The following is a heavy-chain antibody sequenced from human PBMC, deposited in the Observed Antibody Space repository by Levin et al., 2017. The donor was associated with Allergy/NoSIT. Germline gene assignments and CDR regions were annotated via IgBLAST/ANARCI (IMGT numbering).Heavy chain of an antibody. D-gene: IGHD3-10*01. Sequence: PGGSLRLSCAASGFTFSSYGMHWVRQAPGKGLEWVAVIWYDGSNKYYADSVKGRFTISRDNSKNTLYLQMNSLRAEDTAVYYCARDLFGGAFDIWGQGTMVTVSS. CDR3: ARDLFGGAFDI. CDR1: GFTFSSYG. CDR2: IWYDGSNK. V-gene: IGHV3-33*01. J-gene: IGHJ3*02.